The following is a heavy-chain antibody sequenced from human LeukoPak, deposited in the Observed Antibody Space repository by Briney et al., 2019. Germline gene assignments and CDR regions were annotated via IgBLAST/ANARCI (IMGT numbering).Heavy chain of an antibody. Sequence: PSETLSLTCTVSGYSISSGYYWSWIRQPPGKGLEWIGYIYYSGRTYYNPSLKSRLAITVDTSKNQFSLKLNSVTAADTAVYYCARYYDFLSYLDVWGKGTTVTVSS. CDR2: IYYSGRT. V-gene: IGHV4-30-4*08. D-gene: IGHD3-3*01. CDR3: ARYYDFLSYLDV. J-gene: IGHJ6*03. CDR1: GYSISSGYY.